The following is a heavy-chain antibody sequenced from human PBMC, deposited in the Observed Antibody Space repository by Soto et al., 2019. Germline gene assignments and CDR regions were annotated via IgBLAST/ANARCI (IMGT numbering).Heavy chain of an antibody. J-gene: IGHJ4*02. CDR1: ASSISSSYY. CDR2: IYHFGST. CDR3: ARAPGDLVHYFDL. D-gene: IGHD7-27*01. Sequence: SETLSLTCAVSASSISSSYYWGWIRQPPGKGPEWIGTIYHFGSTSYNPSLKSRVTISEDTSKNQFSLMLRSVTAADTAIYYCARAPGDLVHYFDLWGQGTLVTVSS. V-gene: IGHV4-38-2*01.